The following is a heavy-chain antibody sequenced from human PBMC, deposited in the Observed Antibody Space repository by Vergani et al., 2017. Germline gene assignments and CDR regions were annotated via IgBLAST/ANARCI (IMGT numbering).Heavy chain of an antibody. Sequence: QVQLVQSGAEVKKPGASVKVSCKASEYTFTSYYMHWVRQAPGQGLEWMGIINPSGGSTSYAQKFQGRVTMTRDTSTSTGYMELSSLRSEDTAVYYCARLDAAAGTDYWGQGTLVIVSS. CDR1: EYTFTSYY. J-gene: IGHJ4*02. CDR3: ARLDAAAGTDY. D-gene: IGHD6-13*01. CDR2: INPSGGST. V-gene: IGHV1-46*03.